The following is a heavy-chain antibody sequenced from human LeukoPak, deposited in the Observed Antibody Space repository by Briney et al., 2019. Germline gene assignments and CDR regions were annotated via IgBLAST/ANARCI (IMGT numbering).Heavy chain of an antibody. V-gene: IGHV1-18*04. CDR3: ARDLSGSYYPYFDY. D-gene: IGHD1-26*01. CDR2: ISAYNGNT. J-gene: IGHJ4*02. CDR1: GYTFTSYY. Sequence: ASVKVSCKASGYTFTSYYMHWVRQAPGQGLEWMGWISAYNGNTNYAQKLQGRVTMTTATSTAYMELRNLRSDDTAVYYCARDLSGSYYPYFDYWGQGTLVTVSS.